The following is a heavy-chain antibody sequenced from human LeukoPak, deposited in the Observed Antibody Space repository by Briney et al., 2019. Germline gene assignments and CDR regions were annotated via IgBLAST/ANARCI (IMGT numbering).Heavy chain of an antibody. CDR3: ASSYCSGGSCYPSFRRYFDY. Sequence: PSETLSLTCAVSGGSISSSNWWSWVRQPPGKGLEWIGEIYHSGSTNYNPSLKSRVTISVDKSKNQFSLKLSSVTAADTAVYCCASSYCSGGSCYPSFRRYFDYWGQGTLVTVSS. D-gene: IGHD2-15*01. V-gene: IGHV4-4*01. J-gene: IGHJ4*02. CDR2: IYHSGST. CDR1: GGSISSSNW.